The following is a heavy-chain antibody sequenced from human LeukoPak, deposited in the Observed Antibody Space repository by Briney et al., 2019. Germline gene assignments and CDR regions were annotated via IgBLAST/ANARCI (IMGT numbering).Heavy chain of an antibody. Sequence: GGSLRLSCAAFGFTFSSYSMNWVRQAPGKGLEWVSSISSSSSYIYYADSVKGRFTISRDNAKNSLYLQMNSLRSEDTAVYYCARRDYDFWSGYYTGMGYYMDVWGKGTTVTVSS. J-gene: IGHJ6*03. CDR1: GFTFSSYS. CDR2: ISSSSSYI. D-gene: IGHD3-3*01. V-gene: IGHV3-21*04. CDR3: ARRDYDFWSGYYTGMGYYMDV.